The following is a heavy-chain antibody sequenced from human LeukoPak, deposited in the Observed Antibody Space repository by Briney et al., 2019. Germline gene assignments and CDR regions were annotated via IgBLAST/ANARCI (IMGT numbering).Heavy chain of an antibody. D-gene: IGHD3-10*01. CDR1: GFTFSSYG. Sequence: PGRSLRLSCAASGFTFSSYGMHWVRQAPGKGLEWVAVISYDGSNKYYADSVKGRFTISRDNSKNTLYLQINSLRAEDTAVYYCARDPADPLYYYGSGSYYPAYWGQGTLVTVSS. V-gene: IGHV3-30*19. CDR3: ARDPADPLYYYGSGSYYPAY. J-gene: IGHJ4*02. CDR2: ISYDGSNK.